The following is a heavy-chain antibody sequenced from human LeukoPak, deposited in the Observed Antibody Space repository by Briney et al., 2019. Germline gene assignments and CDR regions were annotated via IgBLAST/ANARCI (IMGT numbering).Heavy chain of an antibody. V-gene: IGHV5-51*01. D-gene: IGHD5/OR15-5a*01. Sequence: VESLDISCKGSGYSFTTYWIGWVRQMPGKGLEWMGIIYPGDSDVRYSPSFQGQLTISADKSISTAYLQWSSLEASDTAMYYCARHIVSTTKFDYWGQGTLVTVSS. J-gene: IGHJ4*02. CDR2: IYPGDSDV. CDR1: GYSFTTYW. CDR3: ARHIVSTTKFDY.